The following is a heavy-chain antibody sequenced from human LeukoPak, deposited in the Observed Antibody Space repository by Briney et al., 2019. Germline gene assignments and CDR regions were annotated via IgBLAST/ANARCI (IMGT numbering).Heavy chain of an antibody. CDR2: ISYDGSNK. D-gene: IGHD4-17*01. J-gene: IGHJ4*02. CDR1: GFTFSSYA. Sequence: GRSLRLSCAASGFTFSSYAMHWVRQAPGKGLERVAVISYDGSNKYYADSVKGRFTISRDNSKNSLYLQMTSLRAEDTAVYYCARDKGGLYGDYDWGQGTLVTVSS. CDR3: ARDKGGLYGDYD. V-gene: IGHV3-30-3*01.